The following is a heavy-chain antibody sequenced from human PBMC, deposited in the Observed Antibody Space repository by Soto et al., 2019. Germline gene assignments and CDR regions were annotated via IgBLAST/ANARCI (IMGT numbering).Heavy chain of an antibody. CDR2: INPNSGGT. CDR3: ALIPNIVVVVAHS. J-gene: IGHJ4*02. CDR1: GYTFTGYY. Sequence: ASVKVSCKASGYTFTGYYMHWVRQAPGQGLEWMGWINPNSGGTNYAQKFQGRVTMTRDTSISTAYMELSRLRSDDTAVYYCALIPNIVVVVAHSWGQGTLVTVSS. V-gene: IGHV1-2*02. D-gene: IGHD2-15*01.